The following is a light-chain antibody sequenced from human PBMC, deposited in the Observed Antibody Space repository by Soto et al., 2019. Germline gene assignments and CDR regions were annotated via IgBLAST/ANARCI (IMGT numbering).Light chain of an antibody. V-gene: IGKV1-5*03. J-gene: IGKJ1*01. Sequence: DIQITQSPSTLSASVGDRVTITCRASEFISKSLAWYQQKPGTAPKLLIYKASSLESGVPSRFSGNGSGTEFTLTVSRLQPDYFATYYCQHYNSYLETFGQGTKVEIK. CDR1: EFISKS. CDR2: KAS. CDR3: QHYNSYLET.